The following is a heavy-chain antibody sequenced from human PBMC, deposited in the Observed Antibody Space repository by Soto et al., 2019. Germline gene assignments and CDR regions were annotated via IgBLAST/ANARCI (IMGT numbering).Heavy chain of an antibody. CDR2: ISLYSDGT. V-gene: IGHV1-18*01. J-gene: IGHJ5*02. Sequence: ASVKVSCQTSGYTFSNYGITWVRQAPGQPLEWLGWISLYSDGTNYAQKFQGRVSMTTDTSTTAAYMELRSLRSDDTAVYYCARVVPGSEAWFGPWGQGTLVNVAA. D-gene: IGHD2-2*01. CDR1: GYTFSNYG. CDR3: ARVVPGSEAWFGP.